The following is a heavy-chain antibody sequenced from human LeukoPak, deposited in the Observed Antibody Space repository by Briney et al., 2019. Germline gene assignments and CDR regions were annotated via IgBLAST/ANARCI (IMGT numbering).Heavy chain of an antibody. CDR1: GGTFSSYA. V-gene: IGHV1-69*04. Sequence: GASVKVSCKASGGTFSSYAISWVRQAPGQGLEWMGRIIPILGIANYAQKFQGRVTITADKSTSTAYMELGSLRSEDTAVYYCASSSLGYCSGGSCYRKYYFDYWGQGTLVTVSS. J-gene: IGHJ4*02. D-gene: IGHD2-15*01. CDR2: IIPILGIA. CDR3: ASSSLGYCSGGSCYRKYYFDY.